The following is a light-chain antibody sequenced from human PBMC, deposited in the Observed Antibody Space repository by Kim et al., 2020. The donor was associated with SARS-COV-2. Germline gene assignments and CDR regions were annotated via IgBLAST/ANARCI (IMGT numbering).Light chain of an antibody. J-gene: IGKJ4*01. CDR1: KSVSSY. CDR3: QQRSNWLT. V-gene: IGKV3-11*01. Sequence: SLVPGERATLSCRASKSVSSYLAWYQQKPGQAPRLLIYDASNRATGIPARFSGSGSGTDFTLTISSLEPEDFAVYYCQQRSNWLTFGGGTKVDIK. CDR2: DAS.